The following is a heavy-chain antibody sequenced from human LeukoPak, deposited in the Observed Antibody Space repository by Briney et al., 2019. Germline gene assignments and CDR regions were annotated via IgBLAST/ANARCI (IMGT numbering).Heavy chain of an antibody. CDR1: GYTLTELS. Sequence: ASVKVSCKVSGYTLTELSMRWVRQAPGKGLEWMGGFDPEDGETIYAQKFQGRVTMTEDTSTDTAYMELSSLRSEDTAVYYCATVGGSNTWGYFQHWGQGTLVTVSS. CDR3: ATVGGSNTWGYFQH. J-gene: IGHJ1*01. CDR2: FDPEDGET. D-gene: IGHD2-15*01. V-gene: IGHV1-24*01.